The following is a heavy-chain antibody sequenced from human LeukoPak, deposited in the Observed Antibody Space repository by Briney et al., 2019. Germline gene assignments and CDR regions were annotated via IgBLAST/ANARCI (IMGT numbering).Heavy chain of an antibody. V-gene: IGHV4-39*01. D-gene: IGHD6-13*01. Sequence: SETLSLTCTVSGGSISSSSYYWGWIGQPPGEGLEWIGSIYYSGSTYYNPSLRSRVTISVDTSKTQFSLRLSSVTAADTAVYYCARRPLAAATRFDPWGQGTLVTVSS. J-gene: IGHJ5*02. CDR2: IYYSGST. CDR3: ARRPLAAATRFDP. CDR1: GGSISSSSYY.